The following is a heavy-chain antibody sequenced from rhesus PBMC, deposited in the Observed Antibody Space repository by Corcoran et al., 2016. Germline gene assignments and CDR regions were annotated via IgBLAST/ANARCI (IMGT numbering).Heavy chain of an antibody. D-gene: IGHD6-31*01. J-gene: IGHJ4*01. CDR2: ISHGGGST. CDR1: GFTFSDYY. V-gene: IGHV3-59*01. CDR3: AREGIAAAGVSFLFDY. Sequence: EVQLVASGGGLAKPGGSLRLYCAASGFTFSDYYMHGVRQGSGKGLEGVPRISHGGGSTWYADSVKGRFTISRENAKNTLFLQMNSLRAEDTAVYYCAREGIAAAGVSFLFDYWGQGVLVTVSS.